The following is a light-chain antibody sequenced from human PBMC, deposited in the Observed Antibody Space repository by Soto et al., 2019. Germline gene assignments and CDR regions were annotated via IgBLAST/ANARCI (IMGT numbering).Light chain of an antibody. CDR3: QHYGSSPLFT. V-gene: IGKV3-20*01. J-gene: IGKJ3*01. CDR1: QTINSNF. Sequence: EVVLTQSPGTLSLSPGERASLSCRASQTINSNFLAWYQHKPGQAPRLLIYDISKRATGFPDRFSGSGSGTDFTLTISRLEPEDSAVYYCQHYGSSPLFTFGPGTKADIK. CDR2: DIS.